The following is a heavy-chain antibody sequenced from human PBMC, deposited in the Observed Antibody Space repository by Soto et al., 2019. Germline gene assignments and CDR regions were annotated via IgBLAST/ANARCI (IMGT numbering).Heavy chain of an antibody. J-gene: IGHJ6*03. V-gene: IGHV3-23*01. CDR1: GFTFSSYA. CDR3: AKLTVVPAAIVLGYMDV. D-gene: IGHD2-2*02. CDR2: ISGSGGST. Sequence: GGSLRLSCAASGFTFSSYAMSWVRQAPGKGLEWVSAISGSGGSTYYADSVKGRFTISRDNSKNTLYLQMNSLRAEDTAIYYCAKLTVVPAAIVLGYMDVWGKGTTVTVSS.